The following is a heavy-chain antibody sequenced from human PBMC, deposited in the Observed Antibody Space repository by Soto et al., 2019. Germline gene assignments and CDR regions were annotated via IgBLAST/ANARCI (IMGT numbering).Heavy chain of an antibody. J-gene: IGHJ4*02. Sequence: EVQLVESGGGLVQPGGSLRLSCAASGFTFSSSWMHWVRQAPGKGLVWVSRINRDGSSTRYADSVKGRFIISRDNAKNTLYLQMNSLRDEDTAVYYCAKEGYGDSLDYWGQGTLVTVSS. D-gene: IGHD4-17*01. V-gene: IGHV3-74*01. CDR1: GFTFSSSW. CDR3: AKEGYGDSLDY. CDR2: INRDGSST.